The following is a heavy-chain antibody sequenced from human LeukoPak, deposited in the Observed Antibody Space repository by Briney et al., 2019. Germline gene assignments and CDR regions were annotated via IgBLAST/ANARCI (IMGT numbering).Heavy chain of an antibody. Sequence: SQTLSLTCAISGDSVSSISATWNWIRQSPSRGLEWLGRTYYRSTWHNDYAASVKSQITINPDTSKNQFFLQLNSVTLEDTAVYYCAKSAYFREYFDYWGQGILVTVSS. CDR3: AKSAYFREYFDY. D-gene: IGHD2-8*01. CDR1: GDSVSSISAT. CDR2: TYYRSTWHN. V-gene: IGHV6-1*01. J-gene: IGHJ4*02.